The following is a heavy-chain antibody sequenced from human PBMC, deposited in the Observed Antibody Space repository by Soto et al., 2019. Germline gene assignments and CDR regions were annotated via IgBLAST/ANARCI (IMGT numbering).Heavy chain of an antibody. V-gene: IGHV4-31*03. CDR1: GGSISSGGYY. CDR3: ARGLELASYRYYGMDV. Sequence: PSETLSLTCTVSGGSISSGGYYWSWIRQHPGKGLEWIGYIYYSGSTHYNPSLKSRVTISVDTSKNQFSLRLSSVTAADTAVYYCARGLELASYRYYGMDVWGQGTAVTVSS. CDR2: IYYSGST. J-gene: IGHJ6*02. D-gene: IGHD3-16*02.